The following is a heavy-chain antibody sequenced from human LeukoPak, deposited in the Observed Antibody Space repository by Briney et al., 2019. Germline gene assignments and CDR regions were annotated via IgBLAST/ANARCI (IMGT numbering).Heavy chain of an antibody. V-gene: IGHV3-21*01. CDR2: ISSSSSYI. J-gene: IGHJ4*02. CDR3: ARGSRSGYDYYYYFDY. D-gene: IGHD5-12*01. Sequence: GGSLRLSCAASGFTFSSYSMNWVRQAPGKGLEWVSSISSSSSYIYYADSVKGRFTISRDNAKNSLYLQMNSLRAEDTAVYYCARGSRSGYDYYYYFDYWGQGTLVTVSS. CDR1: GFTFSSYS.